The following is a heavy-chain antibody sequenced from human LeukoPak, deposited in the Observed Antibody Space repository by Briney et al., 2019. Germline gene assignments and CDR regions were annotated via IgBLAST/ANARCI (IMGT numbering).Heavy chain of an antibody. Sequence: PSETLSLTCTVSGGSISNYYWSWIRQPPGKGLEWIGYISYSGSTNYNPSLKSRVTISFDTSKNQFSLKLSSVTAADTAVYYCARLPYSSGWIYYWYFDLWGRGPLVTVSS. CDR2: ISYSGST. V-gene: IGHV4-59*01. D-gene: IGHD6-25*01. J-gene: IGHJ2*01. CDR1: GGSISNYY. CDR3: ARLPYSSGWIYYWYFDL.